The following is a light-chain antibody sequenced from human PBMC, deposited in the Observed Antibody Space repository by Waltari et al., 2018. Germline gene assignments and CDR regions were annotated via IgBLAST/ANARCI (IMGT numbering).Light chain of an antibody. V-gene: IGLV2-14*03. CDR2: DVR. CDR3: SSYTSSGTFV. Sequence: QSALTQPASVSGSPGQSITISCSGTSNDIGSYNYISWYQQHPGRAPKLMIYDVRDRPSGLSDRFSGSKSGNTASLSISGLQAEDEADYYCSSYTSSGTFVFGGGTKLTVL. CDR1: SNDIGSYNY. J-gene: IGLJ2*01.